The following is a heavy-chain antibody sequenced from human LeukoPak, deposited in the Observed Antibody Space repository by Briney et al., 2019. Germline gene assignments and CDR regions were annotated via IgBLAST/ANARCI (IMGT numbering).Heavy chain of an antibody. CDR2: NNYSGRT. CDR1: GGSISSTSYY. D-gene: IGHD3/OR15-3a*01. V-gene: IGHV4-39*01. Sequence: PSETLSLTCTVSGGSISSTSYYWGWIRQPPGQGLEWIGSNNYSGRTFYNPSLKSRVTISVDTSKNQFSLNLTYVTAADTALYFCGRRGAGLNWFDPWGQGTLVTVSS. J-gene: IGHJ5*02. CDR3: GRRGAGLNWFDP.